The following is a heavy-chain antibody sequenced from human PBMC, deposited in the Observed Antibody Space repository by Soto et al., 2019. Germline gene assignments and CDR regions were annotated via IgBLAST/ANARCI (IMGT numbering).Heavy chain of an antibody. CDR2: LDPEDGET. CDR1: GYTLTELS. CDR3: ATLVMVAADPTVDY. J-gene: IGHJ4*02. Sequence: QVQLVQSGAEVKKPGASVKVSCKVSGYTLTELSMHWVRQAPGKGLEWMGGLDPEDGETIYAQKFQGRVTMTEDTSTDTAYLELSSLRSEDTAVYYCATLVMVAADPTVDYWGQGTLVTVSS. V-gene: IGHV1-24*01. D-gene: IGHD2-15*01.